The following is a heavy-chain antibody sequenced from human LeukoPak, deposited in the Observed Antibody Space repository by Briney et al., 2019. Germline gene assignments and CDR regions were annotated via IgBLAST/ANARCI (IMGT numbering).Heavy chain of an antibody. Sequence: ASVKVSCKASGYTFTSYAMHWVRQAPGQRLEWMGWINAGNGNTKYSQKFQGRVTITRDTSASTAYMELSSLRSEDTAVYYCAKDSGIWFGELLGGDYWGQGTLVTVSS. CDR1: GYTFTSYA. CDR3: AKDSGIWFGELLGGDY. CDR2: INAGNGNT. D-gene: IGHD3-10*01. V-gene: IGHV1-3*01. J-gene: IGHJ4*02.